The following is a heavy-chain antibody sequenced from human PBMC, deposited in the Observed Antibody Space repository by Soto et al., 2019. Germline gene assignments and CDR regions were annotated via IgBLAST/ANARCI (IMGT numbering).Heavy chain of an antibody. D-gene: IGHD3-22*01. CDR2: VLYDGRNK. CDR1: GFTFSSYG. J-gene: IGHJ4*02. V-gene: IGHV3-30*18. CDR3: AKAGYYDSSGYYELDY. Sequence: QVQLVESGGGVVQPGRSLRLSCAASGFTFSSYGMHWVRQAPGKGLEWEAVVLYDGRNKYYADSVKGRFTISRDNSKNTVYLQMNSLRAEDTAVYYSAKAGYYDSSGYYELDYWGQGTLVTVSS.